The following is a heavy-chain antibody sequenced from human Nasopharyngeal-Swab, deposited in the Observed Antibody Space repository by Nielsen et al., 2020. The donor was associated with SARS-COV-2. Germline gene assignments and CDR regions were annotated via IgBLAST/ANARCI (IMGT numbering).Heavy chain of an antibody. CDR2: IDPSDSYT. CDR3: ARQAAAAPYGWFDP. D-gene: IGHD6-13*01. J-gene: IGHJ5*02. V-gene: IGHV5-10-1*01. Sequence: VRQMRGKGLEWMGRIDPSDSYTNYSPSFQGHVTISADKSISTAYLQWSSLKASETAMYYCARQAAAAPYGWFDPWGQGTLVTVSS.